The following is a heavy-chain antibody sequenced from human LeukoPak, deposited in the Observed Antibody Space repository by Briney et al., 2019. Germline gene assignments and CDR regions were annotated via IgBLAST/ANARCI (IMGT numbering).Heavy chain of an antibody. J-gene: IGHJ6*04. Sequence: GGSLRLSCAASGFRFSDYFMYWIRQAPGKGLEWVSYISDSSSHTNYADSVKGRFTISRDNAKNSLCLQMDSLRVEDTAVYYCAKRMFQGDSYYAVDVWGKGTTVTVSS. CDR2: ISDSSSHT. CDR3: AKRMFQGDSYYAVDV. V-gene: IGHV3-11*06. CDR1: GFRFSDYF. D-gene: IGHD3-10*01.